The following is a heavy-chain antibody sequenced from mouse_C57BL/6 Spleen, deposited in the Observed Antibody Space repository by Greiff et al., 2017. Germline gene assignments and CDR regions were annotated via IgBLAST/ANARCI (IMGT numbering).Heavy chain of an antibody. CDR2: ISDGGNYT. J-gene: IGHJ2*01. V-gene: IGHV5-4*01. CDR1: GFTFSSYA. Sequence: DVHLVEPGGGLVKPGGSLKLPCAAPGFTFSSYAMSWVRQTPEKRLEWVATISDGGNYTYYPDNVKSRFTIARDNAKNNLYLQMSHMKSEDTAMYYCARGCGSSYFDCWGQGTTLTVSS. D-gene: IGHD1-1*01. CDR3: ARGCGSSYFDC.